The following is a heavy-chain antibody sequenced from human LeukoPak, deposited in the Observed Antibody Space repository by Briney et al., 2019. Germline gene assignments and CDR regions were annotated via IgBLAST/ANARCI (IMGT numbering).Heavy chain of an antibody. CDR1: GFTFSGFW. CDR2: TVGGGDGT. D-gene: IGHD4-11*01. CDR3: AKLTTS. Sequence: GGSLRLSCAVSGFTFSGFWMSWSRQAPGKGLEWVAVTVGGGDGTYYADSVKGRFTISRDNSNNTLYLQMNSLRAEDTAVYYCAKLTTSWGQETLVTVSS. V-gene: IGHV3-23*01. J-gene: IGHJ4*02.